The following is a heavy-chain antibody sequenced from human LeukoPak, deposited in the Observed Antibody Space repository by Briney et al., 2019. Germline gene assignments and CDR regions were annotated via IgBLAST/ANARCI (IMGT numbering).Heavy chain of an antibody. Sequence: KASETLSLTCAVYGGSFSGYCWSWIRQPPGKGLEWIGEINHSGSTNYNPSLKSRVTMSVDTSKNQFSLKLSSVTAADTAVYYCARALLGYCSSTSCYEEYFQHWGQGTLVTVSS. CDR3: ARALLGYCSSTSCYEEYFQH. CDR1: GGSFSGYC. J-gene: IGHJ1*01. D-gene: IGHD2-2*01. CDR2: INHSGST. V-gene: IGHV4-34*01.